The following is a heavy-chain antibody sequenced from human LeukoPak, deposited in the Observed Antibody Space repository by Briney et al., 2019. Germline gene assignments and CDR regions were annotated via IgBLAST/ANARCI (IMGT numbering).Heavy chain of an antibody. CDR3: ARKTDHQTGGDY. J-gene: IGHJ4*02. D-gene: IGHD1-1*01. V-gene: IGHV3-66*01. Sequence: GGSLRLSCAASGFSVSRNYMTWVRQAQGEGLEWVSLIYSGGSTSYADSVKGRFTISRDNSKNTLYLQMNSLRAEDTAVYYCARKTDHQTGGDYWGQGTLVTVSS. CDR2: IYSGGST. CDR1: GFSVSRNY.